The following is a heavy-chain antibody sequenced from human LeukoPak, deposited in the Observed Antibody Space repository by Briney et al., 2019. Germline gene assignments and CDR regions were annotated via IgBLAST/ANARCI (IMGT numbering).Heavy chain of an antibody. CDR2: ISSSSSYI. V-gene: IGHV3-21*01. J-gene: IGHJ5*02. CDR3: AILSVDTAMVTDWFDP. CDR1: GFTFSSYS. D-gene: IGHD5-18*01. Sequence: KPGGSLRLSCAASGFTFSSYSMNWVRQAPGKGLEWVSSISSSSSYIYYADSVKGRFTISRDNAKNSLYLQMNSLGAEDTAVYYCAILSVDTAMVTDWFDPWGQGTLVTVSS.